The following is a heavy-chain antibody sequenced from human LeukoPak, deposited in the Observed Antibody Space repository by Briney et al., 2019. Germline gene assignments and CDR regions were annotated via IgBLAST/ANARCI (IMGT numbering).Heavy chain of an antibody. V-gene: IGHV3-21*01. CDR3: AIEDSGSYSW. CDR1: GFTFSIYS. D-gene: IGHD1-26*01. J-gene: IGHJ4*02. CDR2: NSSSSSYI. Sequence: GVSLRLSCAASGFTFSIYSMNWVRQAPGKGLEWVSSNSSSSSYIYYADSVKGRFTISRDNAKNSLYLQMNSLRAEDTAVYYCAIEDSGSYSWWGQGTLVTVSS.